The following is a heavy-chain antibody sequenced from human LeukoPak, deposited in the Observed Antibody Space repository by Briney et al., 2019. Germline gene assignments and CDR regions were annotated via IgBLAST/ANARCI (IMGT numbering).Heavy chain of an antibody. CDR1: GFTFSSYA. V-gene: IGHV3-30*04. Sequence: PGGSLRLSCAASGFTFSSYAMHWVRQAPGKGLEWVAVISYDGSNKYYADSVKGRFTISRDNSKNTLYLQMNSLRAEDTAVYYRASLPDNHDYKYGMDVWGQGTTVTVSS. CDR3: ASLPDNHDYKYGMDV. D-gene: IGHD1-14*01. CDR2: ISYDGSNK. J-gene: IGHJ6*02.